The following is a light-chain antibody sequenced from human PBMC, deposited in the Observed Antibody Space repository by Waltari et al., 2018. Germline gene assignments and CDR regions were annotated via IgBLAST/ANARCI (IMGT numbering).Light chain of an antibody. CDR3: QQYYSAPLT. CDR1: LSVLNSSNNKNY. J-gene: IGKJ2*01. V-gene: IGKV4-1*01. CDR2: WAA. Sequence: DFVMTQSPDSLSASLGGRATLTPKSTLSVLNSSNNKNYLAWYHQKTGPPPKPLIYWAATRESAVPDRFSGSGSGTDFTLTISSLQAEDVAVYYCQQYYSAPLTFGQGTKLEIK.